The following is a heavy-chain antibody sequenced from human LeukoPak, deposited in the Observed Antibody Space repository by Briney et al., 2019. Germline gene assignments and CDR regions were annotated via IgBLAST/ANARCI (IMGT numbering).Heavy chain of an antibody. V-gene: IGHV3-33*08. CDR3: TRYSHYYDSSGHTRDAFDI. CDR2: IWYDGSNK. J-gene: IGHJ3*02. Sequence: AGRSLRLSCAASGFTFSSYGMHWVRQAPGKGLEWVAVIWYDGSNKYYADSVKGRFTISRDNSKNTLYLQMNSLRAEDTAVYYCTRYSHYYDSSGHTRDAFDIWGQGTMVTVSS. CDR1: GFTFSSYG. D-gene: IGHD3-22*01.